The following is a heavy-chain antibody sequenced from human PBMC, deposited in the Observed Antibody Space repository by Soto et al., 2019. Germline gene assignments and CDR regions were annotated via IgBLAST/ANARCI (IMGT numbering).Heavy chain of an antibody. V-gene: IGHV4-31*03. CDR1: GGSISSGGYY. D-gene: IGHD2-15*01. CDR3: ARGGDVDVVVASTLPGY. Sequence: PSETLSLTCTVSGGSISSGGYYWSWIRQHPGKGLEWIGYIYYSGSTYYNPSLKSRVTISVDTSKNQFSLKLSSVTAADTAVYYCARGGDVDVVVASTLPGYWGQGTLVTVSX. J-gene: IGHJ4*02. CDR2: IYYSGST.